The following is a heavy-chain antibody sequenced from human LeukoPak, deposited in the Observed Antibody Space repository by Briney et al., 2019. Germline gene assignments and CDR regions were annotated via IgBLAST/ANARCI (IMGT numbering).Heavy chain of an antibody. J-gene: IGHJ5*02. Sequence: GASVKVPCKASGYTFTSYVMNWVRQAPGQGLEWMGWINTNTGNPTYAQGFTGRFVFSLDTSVSTAYLQISSLKAEDTAVYYCARGQYSSSFGWFDPWGQGTLVTVSS. CDR3: ARGQYSSSFGWFDP. CDR2: INTNTGNP. V-gene: IGHV7-4-1*02. CDR1: GYTFTSYV. D-gene: IGHD6-6*01.